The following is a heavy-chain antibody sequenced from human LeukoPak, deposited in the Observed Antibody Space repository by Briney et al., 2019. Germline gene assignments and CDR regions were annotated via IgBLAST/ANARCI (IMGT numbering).Heavy chain of an antibody. V-gene: IGHV3-NL1*01. CDR1: GFTFSSYG. J-gene: IGHJ3*02. CDR2: IFSGGSI. CDR3: VRGRARAALDI. Sequence: PGGSLRLSCAASGFTFSSYGMHWVRQAPGRGLEWVSAIFSGGSIHYADSVRGRFTISRDNSKNTLYLQMNSLRAEDTAVYYCVRGRARAALDIWGQGTLVTVSS.